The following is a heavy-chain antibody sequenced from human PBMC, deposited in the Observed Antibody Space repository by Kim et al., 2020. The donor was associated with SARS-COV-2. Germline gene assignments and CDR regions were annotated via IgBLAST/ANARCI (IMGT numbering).Heavy chain of an antibody. D-gene: IGHD5-12*01. CDR1: GFIFSNYG. J-gene: IGHJ4*02. CDR3: AKRHSGYEDY. Sequence: GGSLRLSCVASGFIFSNYGMSWVREAPGRGLEWVSVISGSGGSTNYADSVRGRFTIFRDNSKNTLYLQMNSLRAEDTAVYYCAKRHSGYEDYWGQGTLVTVSS. V-gene: IGHV3-23*01. CDR2: ISGSGGST.